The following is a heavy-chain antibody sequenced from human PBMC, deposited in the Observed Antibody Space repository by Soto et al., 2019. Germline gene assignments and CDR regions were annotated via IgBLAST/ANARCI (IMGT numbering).Heavy chain of an antibody. V-gene: IGHV3-21*01. J-gene: IGHJ4*02. CDR3: ARDSFHSNHDY. CDR2: ISFSGDYI. CDR1: GGPLETFC. Sequence: LGGSLSLSCAGSGGPLETFCGSWGRPAPGKGLEWVSSISFSGDYIYYADSVKGRFTISRDNARSSLYLQMNRLGVDGTALYFCARDSFHSNHDYWGQGTQVTVSS. D-gene: IGHD3-22*01.